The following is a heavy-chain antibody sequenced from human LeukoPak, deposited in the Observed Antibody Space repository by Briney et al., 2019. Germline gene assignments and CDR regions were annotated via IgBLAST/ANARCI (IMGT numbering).Heavy chain of an antibody. Sequence: PSETLSLTCTVSGGSINSNYWSWIRQPPGKGLEWIGYIYYSGSTKYNPSLKSRVTISVDRSKNQFSLKLSSVTAADTAVYYCATLIGYSNWFDPWGQGTLVIVSS. CDR3: ATLIGYSNWFDP. CDR1: GGSINSNY. D-gene: IGHD1-26*01. V-gene: IGHV4-59*01. CDR2: IYYSGST. J-gene: IGHJ5*02.